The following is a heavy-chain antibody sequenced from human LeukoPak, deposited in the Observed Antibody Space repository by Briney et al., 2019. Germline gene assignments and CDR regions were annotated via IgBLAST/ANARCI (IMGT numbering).Heavy chain of an antibody. V-gene: IGHV3-23*01. Sequence: GGSLRPSCAASGFTFSNFAMMWVRQAPGTGRQWVSTITGYGATFYADSVRGRFTIFRDSSMNTLFLQMNSLGAEDMAVYYCAKGAAAGKVDWFDPWGQGTLVTVSS. D-gene: IGHD6-13*01. CDR2: ITGYGAT. CDR3: AKGAAAGKVDWFDP. J-gene: IGHJ5*02. CDR1: GFTFSNFA.